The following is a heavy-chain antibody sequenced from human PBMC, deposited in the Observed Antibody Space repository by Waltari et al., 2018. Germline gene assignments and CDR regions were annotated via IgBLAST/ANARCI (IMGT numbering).Heavy chain of an antibody. CDR1: GYTFTDYP. CDR2: INPKSGGT. CDR3: ARRSCTGECYAPYVY. D-gene: IGHD2-8*02. J-gene: IGHJ4*02. Sequence: QEQLVQSGAEVAKPGASLKVSCKPSGYTFTDYPIPWVRQAPGQGLEWMGWINPKSGGTYYAQTFQGWVTMTRDTSTSTVYMELSSLKSDDTAMYYCARRSCTGECYAPYVYWGQGSLVTVSS. V-gene: IGHV1-2*04.